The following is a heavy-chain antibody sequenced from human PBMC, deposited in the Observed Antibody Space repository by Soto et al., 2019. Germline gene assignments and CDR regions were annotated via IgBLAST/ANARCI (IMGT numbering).Heavy chain of an antibody. D-gene: IGHD3-3*01. CDR3: AGVFLTSSYQINWCGP. J-gene: IGHJ5*02. CDR1: GYTFTSFD. V-gene: IGHV1-8*01. Sequence: GASVKVSCKASGYTFTSFDINWVRQASGQGLEWMGWMNPNSGNTIYAQKFQGRVTMTRNTSINTAYMELSSLRSDDTALYYCAGVFLTSSYQINWCGPGGQGTPVTVSS. CDR2: MNPNSGNT.